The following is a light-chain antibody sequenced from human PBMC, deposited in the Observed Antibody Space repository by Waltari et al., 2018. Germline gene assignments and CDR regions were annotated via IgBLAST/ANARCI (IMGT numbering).Light chain of an antibody. V-gene: IGLV2-23*02. CDR1: SSDVGPYNL. J-gene: IGLJ2*01. Sequence: QSALTQTATVSGSPGQSITISCTGTSSDVGPYNLVSWYQQHPGKAPTLIIYDVNKRPAGVSNRFSGSKSGNTASLTISGLQAADEADYYCCSYAGSAISVFGGGTKLTVL. CDR2: DVN. CDR3: CSYAGSAISV.